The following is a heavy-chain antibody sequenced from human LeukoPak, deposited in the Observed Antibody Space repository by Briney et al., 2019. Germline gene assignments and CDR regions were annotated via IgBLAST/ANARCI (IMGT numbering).Heavy chain of an antibody. CDR1: GGSVSSGSYY. D-gene: IGHD6-13*01. CDR3: ARDFSSSWYAFDY. V-gene: IGHV4-61*01. Sequence: SEPLSLTCTVSGGSVSSGSYYWSWIRQPPGKGLEWIGYIYYSGSTNYNSSLKSRVTISVDTSKNQFSLKLSSVTAADTAVYYCARDFSSSWYAFDYWGQGILVTVSS. CDR2: IYYSGST. J-gene: IGHJ4*02.